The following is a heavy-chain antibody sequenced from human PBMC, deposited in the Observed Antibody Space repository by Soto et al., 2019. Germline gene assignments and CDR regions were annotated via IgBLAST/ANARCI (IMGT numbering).Heavy chain of an antibody. CDR2: IYWDDDK. D-gene: IGHD3-10*01. Sequence: SGPTLVNPTQTLTLTCTFSGFSLSTRGVGVGWIRQPPGKALEWLALIYWDDDKRYSPSLKSRLTITKDTSKNQVVLTMTNMDPVDTATYYCAHSRGIIWFGNAAEYFQHWGQGTLVTVSS. CDR1: GFSLSTRGVG. V-gene: IGHV2-5*02. J-gene: IGHJ1*01. CDR3: AHSRGIIWFGNAAEYFQH.